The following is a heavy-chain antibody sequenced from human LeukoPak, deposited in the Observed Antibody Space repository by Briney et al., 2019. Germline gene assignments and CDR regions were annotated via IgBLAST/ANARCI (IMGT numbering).Heavy chain of an antibody. J-gene: IGHJ4*02. D-gene: IGHD3-16*02. CDR3: ARAYQRLGELSLPNY. V-gene: IGHV7-4-1*02. CDR2: IHPSTGNP. CDR1: GYTFTGYY. Sequence: ASVKVSCKASGYTFTGYYMNWVRQAPGQGLEWMGWIHPSTGNPTYAQGFTGRFAFSLDTSVSTTYLQISSLKAEDTAVYYCARAYQRLGELSLPNYWGQGALVTVSS.